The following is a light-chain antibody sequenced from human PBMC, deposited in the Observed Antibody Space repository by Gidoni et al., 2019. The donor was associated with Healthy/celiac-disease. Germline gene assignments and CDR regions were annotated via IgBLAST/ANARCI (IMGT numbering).Light chain of an antibody. CDR3: QQSYSTPPT. CDR1: QSISSY. Sequence: DLQINQSPSSLSATVGDRVTITCRASQSISSYLNWYPQKPGKAPQLLLYAASSLQSGVPSRFSGSVSVTDITLTLSSLQPENFATFYCQQSYSTPPTFGQGTKVEIK. V-gene: IGKV1-39*01. J-gene: IGKJ1*01. CDR2: AAS.